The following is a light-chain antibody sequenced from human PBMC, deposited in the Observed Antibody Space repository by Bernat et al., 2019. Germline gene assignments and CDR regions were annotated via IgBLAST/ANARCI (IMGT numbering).Light chain of an antibody. CDR2: EVT. Sequence: QSALTQPPSASGSPGQSVTISCTGTSNDVGGYNYVSWLQQHPGKAPKLIIYEVTKRPSGVPDRFSGSKSGNMASLTVSGLQAEDEADYYCSSYAGSNNLIFGGGTKLTVL. CDR1: SNDVGGYNY. V-gene: IGLV2-8*01. J-gene: IGLJ2*01. CDR3: SSYAGSNNLI.